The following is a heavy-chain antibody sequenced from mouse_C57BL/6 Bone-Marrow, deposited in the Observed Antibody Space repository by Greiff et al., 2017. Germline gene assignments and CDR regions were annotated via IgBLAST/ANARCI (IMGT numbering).Heavy chain of an antibody. Sequence: QVQLQQPGAELVKPGASVKLSCKASGYTFTSYWMHWVKQRPGQGLEWIGMIHPNSGSTDYNEKFKSKATLTVDKSSSTAYMQLSSLTSEDSAVYYCARRVLGAMDYWGQGTSVTVSS. V-gene: IGHV1-64*01. CDR3: ARRVLGAMDY. CDR2: IHPNSGST. CDR1: GYTFTSYW. J-gene: IGHJ4*01.